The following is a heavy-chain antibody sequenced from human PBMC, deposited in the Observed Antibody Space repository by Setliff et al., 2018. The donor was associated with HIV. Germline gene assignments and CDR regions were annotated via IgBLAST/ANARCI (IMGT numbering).Heavy chain of an antibody. Sequence: GASVKVSCKASGGTFSSYAISWVRQAPGQGLEWMGGIIPIFGTANYAQKFQGRVTITTDESTSTAYMELSSLRSEDTAVYYCASSYYYDSSGYSEPRYYYYGMDVWG. CDR1: GGTFSSYA. CDR3: ASSYYYDSSGYSEPRYYYYGMDV. V-gene: IGHV1-69*05. CDR2: IIPIFGTA. J-gene: IGHJ6*01. D-gene: IGHD3-22*01.